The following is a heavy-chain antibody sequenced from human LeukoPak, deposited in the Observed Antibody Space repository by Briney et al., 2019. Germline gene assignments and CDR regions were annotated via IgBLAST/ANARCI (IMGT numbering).Heavy chain of an antibody. Sequence: SETLSLTCAVYGGSFSGYYWSLIRQPPGKGLEWIGEMNHSGSTNYNPSLKSRVTISVDTSKNQFSLKLSSVTAADTAVYYCARGSNDFWSGYYLLDYWGQGTLVTVSS. V-gene: IGHV4-34*01. CDR1: GGSFSGYY. CDR2: MNHSGST. D-gene: IGHD3-3*01. CDR3: ARGSNDFWSGYYLLDY. J-gene: IGHJ4*02.